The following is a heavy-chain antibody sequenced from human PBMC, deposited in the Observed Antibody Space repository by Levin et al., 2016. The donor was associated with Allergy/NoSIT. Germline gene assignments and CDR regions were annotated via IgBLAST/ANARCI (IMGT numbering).Heavy chain of an antibody. V-gene: IGHV4-30-4*01. CDR3: ARDILTNSNYYYYGMDV. J-gene: IGHJ6*02. D-gene: IGHD3-9*01. CDR1: GGSISSGDYY. Sequence: SETLSLTCTVSGGSISSGDYYWSWIRQPPGKGLEWIGYIYYSGSTYYNPSLKSRVTISVDTSKNQFSLKLSSVTAADTAVYYCARDILTNSNYYYYGMDVWGQGTTVTVSS. CDR2: IYYSGST.